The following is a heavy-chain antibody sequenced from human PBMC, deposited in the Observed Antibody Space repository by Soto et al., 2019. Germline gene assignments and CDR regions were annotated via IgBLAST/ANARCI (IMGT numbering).Heavy chain of an antibody. CDR3: ATQNFYGDYFFSWFDP. J-gene: IGHJ5*02. V-gene: IGHV1-69*01. D-gene: IGHD4-17*01. CDR2: IIPIFGTA. Sequence: QVQLVQSGAEVKKPGSSVKVSCKASGGTFSSYAISWVRQAPGQGLEWMGGIIPIFGTANYAQKFHGRVTITADESTSTAYMELSSLRSEDTAVYYCATQNFYGDYFFSWFDPWGQGTLVTVSS. CDR1: GGTFSSYA.